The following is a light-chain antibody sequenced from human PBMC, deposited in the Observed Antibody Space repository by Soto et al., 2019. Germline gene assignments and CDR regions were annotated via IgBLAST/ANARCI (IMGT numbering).Light chain of an antibody. CDR2: GTS. J-gene: IGKJ2*01. CDR1: QTVSSSY. Sequence: EIVLTQSPGTLSLSPGERATLSCRASQTVSSSYFAWYQQKPGQAPRLLIYGTSNRATGIPDRFSGSGSGIHFTLTISRLEPEDFAVYYCQQYGSSPPTYTFGQGTKLEIK. CDR3: QQYGSSPPTYT. V-gene: IGKV3-20*01.